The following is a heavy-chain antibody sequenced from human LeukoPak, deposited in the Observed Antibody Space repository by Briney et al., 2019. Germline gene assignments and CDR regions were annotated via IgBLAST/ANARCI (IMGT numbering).Heavy chain of an antibody. Sequence: ASVKVSCKASGYTFTGYYIHWVRQAPGQGLEWMGRINPNSGGTNYAQKFQGRVTMTRDTSISTAYMEVSRLRSDDTAVYYCARGPVAMALLVGFDYWGQGTLVTVSS. D-gene: IGHD5-12*01. CDR3: ARGPVAMALLVGFDY. V-gene: IGHV1-2*06. CDR2: INPNSGGT. CDR1: GYTFTGYY. J-gene: IGHJ4*02.